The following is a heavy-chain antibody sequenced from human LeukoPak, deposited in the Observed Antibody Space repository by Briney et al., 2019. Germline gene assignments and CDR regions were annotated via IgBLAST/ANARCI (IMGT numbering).Heavy chain of an antibody. CDR2: ITWNSGSI. D-gene: IGHD2-2*01. CDR3: ARDDIVVVPAAMPAN. V-gene: IGHV3-9*01. CDR1: GFTFDDYA. J-gene: IGHJ4*02. Sequence: GGSLRLSCAASGFTFDDYAMHWVRQAPGKGLEWVSGITWNSGSIGYADSVKGRFTISRDNAKNSLYLQMNSLRAEDTAVYYCARDDIVVVPAAMPANWGQGTLVTVSS.